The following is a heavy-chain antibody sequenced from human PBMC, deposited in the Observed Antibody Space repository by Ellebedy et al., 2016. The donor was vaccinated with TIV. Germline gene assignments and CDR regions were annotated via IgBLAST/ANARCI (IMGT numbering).Heavy chain of an antibody. CDR1: GYSFTSYW. CDR2: IYPGDSDT. Sequence: GGSLRLSCKGSGYSFTSYWIGWVRQMPGKGLEWMGIIYPGDSDTRYSPSFQGQVTISADKSISTAYLQWSSLKASDTAMYYCARIERARFDPWGQGTLVTVSS. D-gene: IGHD2-21*01. V-gene: IGHV5-51*01. CDR3: ARIERARFDP. J-gene: IGHJ5*02.